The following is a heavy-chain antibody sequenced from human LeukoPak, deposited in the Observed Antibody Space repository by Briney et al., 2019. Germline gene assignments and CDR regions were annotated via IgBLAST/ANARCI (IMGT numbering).Heavy chain of an antibody. V-gene: IGHV4-59*01. Sequence: SETLSLTCTVSGGSISSYYWSWIRQPPGKGLEWIGYIYYSGSTNYNPSLKSRVTISVDTSKNQFSLKLSSVTAADTAVYYCARDAAGYYFGYWGQGTLVTVSS. D-gene: IGHD3-10*01. J-gene: IGHJ4*02. CDR1: GGSISSYY. CDR3: ARDAAGYYFGY. CDR2: IYYSGST.